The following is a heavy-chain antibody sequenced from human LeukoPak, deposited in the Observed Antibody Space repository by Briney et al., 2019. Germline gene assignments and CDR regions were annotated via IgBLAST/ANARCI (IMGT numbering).Heavy chain of an antibody. CDR2: ISGSGGST. CDR1: GFTFSSYA. V-gene: IGHV3-23*01. CDR3: AKPSGSYVSAHGY. J-gene: IGHJ4*02. D-gene: IGHD1-26*01. Sequence: GGSLRLCCAASGFTFSSYAMRWVRQAPGKGLEWVSAISGSGGSTYYADSVKGRFTISRDNSKNTLYLQMNSLRAEDTAVYYCAKPSGSYVSAHGYWGQGTLVTVSS.